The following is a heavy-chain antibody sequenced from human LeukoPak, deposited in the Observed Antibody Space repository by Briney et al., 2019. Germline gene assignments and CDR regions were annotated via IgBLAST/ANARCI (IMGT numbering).Heavy chain of an antibody. CDR3: ARVIRQQLVMWFDP. CDR1: GGSISSYY. D-gene: IGHD6-13*01. CDR2: IYYSGST. V-gene: IGHV4-59*08. J-gene: IGHJ5*02. Sequence: SETLSLTCTVSGGSISSYYWSWIRQPPGKGLEWIGYIYYSGSTNYNPSLKSRVTISVDTSKNQFSLKLSSVTAADTAVYYCARVIRQQLVMWFDPWGQGTLVTVSS.